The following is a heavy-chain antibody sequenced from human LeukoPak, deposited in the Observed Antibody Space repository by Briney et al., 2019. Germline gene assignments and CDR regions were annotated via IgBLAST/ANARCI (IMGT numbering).Heavy chain of an antibody. J-gene: IGHJ3*02. D-gene: IGHD3-22*01. CDR3: ARGGDYYDSSGYYYYAFDI. V-gene: IGHV4-34*01. Sequence: PSETLSLTCAVYGGSFSGYYWSWIRQPPGKGLEWIGEINHSGSTNYNPSLKSRVTIPVDTSKNQFSLKLSSVTAADTAVYYCARGGDYYDSSGYYYYAFDIWGQGTMVTVSS. CDR2: INHSGST. CDR1: GGSFSGYY.